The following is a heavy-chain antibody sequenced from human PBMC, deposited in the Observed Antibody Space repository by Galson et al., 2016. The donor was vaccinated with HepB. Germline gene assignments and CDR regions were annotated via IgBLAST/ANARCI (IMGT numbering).Heavy chain of an antibody. CDR1: GFTFSTQS. J-gene: IGHJ4*02. Sequence: SLRLSCAATGFTFSTQSMNWVRQAPGKGLEWVSSIISTGASISYADSVKGRFTISRDNAKNSLYLQMNSLRAEDTAVYYCANHRGWGQGTLVTVSS. CDR3: ANHRG. D-gene: IGHD1-14*01. V-gene: IGHV3-21*04. CDR2: IISTGASI.